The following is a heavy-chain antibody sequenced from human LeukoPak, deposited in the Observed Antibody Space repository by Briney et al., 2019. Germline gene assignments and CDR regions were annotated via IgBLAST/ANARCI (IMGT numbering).Heavy chain of an antibody. CDR2: INPSGGST. V-gene: IGHV1-46*03. D-gene: IGHD5-18*01. J-gene: IGHJ4*02. CDR1: GYTFTSYY. Sequence: GASVKVSCKASGYTFTSYYMHWVRQAPGQGLEWMGIINPSGGSTSYAQKFQGRVTMTRDMSTSTVYMELSSLGSEDTAVYYCATAMVTYYFDYWGQGTLVTVSS. CDR3: ATAMVTYYFDY.